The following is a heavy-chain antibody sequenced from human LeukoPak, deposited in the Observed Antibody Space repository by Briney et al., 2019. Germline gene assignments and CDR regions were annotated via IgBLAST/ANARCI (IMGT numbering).Heavy chain of an antibody. CDR2: MNPNSGYT. D-gene: IGHD2-15*01. V-gene: IGHV1-8*03. Sequence: GASVKVSCKASGYTFTSYDINWVRQATGQGLEWMGWMNPNSGYTGYAQKFQGRVTITRNTSISTAYMELSSLRSDDTAVYYCARVVVRGWFDPWGQGTLVTVSS. CDR1: GYTFTSYD. CDR3: ARVVVRGWFDP. J-gene: IGHJ5*02.